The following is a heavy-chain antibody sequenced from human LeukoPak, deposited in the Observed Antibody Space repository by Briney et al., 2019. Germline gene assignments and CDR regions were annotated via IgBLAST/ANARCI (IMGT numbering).Heavy chain of an antibody. CDR2: VTGTGGGT. D-gene: IGHD3-10*01. V-gene: IGHV3-23*01. J-gene: IGHJ5*02. Sequence: GGSLRLSCAASGFTFSSYAMRWVRQLPGKGLEWGSTVTGTGGGTYYADSVKGRFTISRDNSKNTLSLQMNSLRAEDTALYYCAKDWGYASGTYYTSWGQGTLVTVSS. CDR1: GFTFSSYA. CDR3: AKDWGYASGTYYTS.